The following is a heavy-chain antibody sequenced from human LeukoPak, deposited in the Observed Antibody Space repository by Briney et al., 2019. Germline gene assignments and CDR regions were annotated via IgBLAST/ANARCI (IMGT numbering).Heavy chain of an antibody. CDR3: ARRMAYYYGSEAFDI. J-gene: IGHJ3*02. V-gene: IGHV4-59*01. D-gene: IGHD3-10*01. CDR2: IHYSGST. Sequence: GSLRLSCAASGFTFSSYGMSWIRQPPGKGLEWIGNIHYSGSTNYNPSLKSRVTISVDRSKNQFSLKLNSVTAADTAVYYCARRMAYYYGSEAFDIWGQGTMVTVSS. CDR1: GFTFSSYG.